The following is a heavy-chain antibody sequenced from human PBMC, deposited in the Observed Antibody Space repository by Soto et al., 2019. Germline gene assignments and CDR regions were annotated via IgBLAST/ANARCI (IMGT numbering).Heavy chain of an antibody. D-gene: IGHD3-10*01. CDR1: GGSISSGTYY. V-gene: IGHV4-39*02. CDR2: LYYTGRT. Sequence: PSETLSLTCTVSGGSISSGTYYWGWIRQPPGKGLEWIGSLYYTGRTYYSPSLKSRVTISVDTSKNHFPLNLTSVTAADTAVYYCARRLARGVIGWFDPWGQGTLVTVS. CDR3: ARRLARGVIGWFDP. J-gene: IGHJ5*02.